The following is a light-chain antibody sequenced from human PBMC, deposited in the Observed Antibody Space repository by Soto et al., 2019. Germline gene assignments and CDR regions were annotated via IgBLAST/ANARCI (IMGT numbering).Light chain of an antibody. CDR3: QQFGTLPLIT. J-gene: IGKJ5*01. CDR2: GAS. CDR1: QSVSSY. V-gene: IGKV3-20*01. Sequence: VLTRRSPTPPFSPEERSTLSFRASQSVSSYLAWYQQKPGQAPRLLIYGASSRATGIPDRFSGSGSGTDFTLTISRLEPEGFAVYACQQFGTLPLITFGQGTRLEIK.